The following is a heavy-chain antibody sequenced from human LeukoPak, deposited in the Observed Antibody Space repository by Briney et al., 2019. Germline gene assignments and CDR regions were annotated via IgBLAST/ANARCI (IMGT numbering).Heavy chain of an antibody. CDR2: IRYDGSNK. CDR3: AKVSAARPAGGMATIFDAFDI. V-gene: IGHV3-30*02. D-gene: IGHD5-24*01. CDR1: GFTFSSYG. J-gene: IGHJ3*02. Sequence: PGGSLRLSCAASGFTFSSYGMHWVRQAPGKGLEWVAFIRYDGSNKYYAEFVKGRFTISRDNSNNTLYLQMNSLRAEDTAVYYCAKVSAARPAGGMATIFDAFDIWGQGTMVTVSS.